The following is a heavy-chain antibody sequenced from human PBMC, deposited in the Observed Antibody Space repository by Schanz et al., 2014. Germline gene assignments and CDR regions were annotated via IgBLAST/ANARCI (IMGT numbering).Heavy chain of an antibody. Sequence: QVQLVESGGGVVQPGRSLRLSCAAYGFTFSSYAMHWVRQAPGKGLEWVALISNDGSIKYYADSVEGRFTISRVNSENTLYLQMNSLSADDTAVFYCAKGMGYCSGGTCYDYYYYGLDVWGQGTTVTVSS. D-gene: IGHD2-15*01. CDR1: GFTFSSYA. CDR2: ISNDGSIK. CDR3: AKGMGYCSGGTCYDYYYYGLDV. V-gene: IGHV3-30-3*01. J-gene: IGHJ6*02.